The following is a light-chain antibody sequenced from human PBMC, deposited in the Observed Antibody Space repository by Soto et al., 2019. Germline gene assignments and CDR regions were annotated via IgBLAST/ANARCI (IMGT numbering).Light chain of an antibody. CDR1: SSNIGNNF. Sequence: QSVLTQPPSVSAAPGQKVTISCSGHSSNIGNNFVSWYQQFPGTAPQLLIDENDKRPSGIPDRFSASKSGTSATLGISGLQTGDEADYYCGAWDSSLSDVVLGGGTKVTVL. J-gene: IGLJ3*02. V-gene: IGLV1-51*02. CDR2: END. CDR3: GAWDSSLSDVV.